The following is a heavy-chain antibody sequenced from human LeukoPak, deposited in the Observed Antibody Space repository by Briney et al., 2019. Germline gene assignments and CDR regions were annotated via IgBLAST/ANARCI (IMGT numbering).Heavy chain of an antibody. CDR1: GFTFSSYG. J-gene: IGHJ4*02. CDR3: ARRSYDGSGYYYVDY. Sequence: GRSLRLSCAASGFTFSSYGMHWVRQAPGKGLEWVAVIWYDGSNKYYADSVKGRFTISRDNSKNTLYLQMNSLRAEDTAVYYCARRSYDGSGYYYVDYWGQGTLVTVSS. CDR2: IWYDGSNK. V-gene: IGHV3-33*01. D-gene: IGHD3-22*01.